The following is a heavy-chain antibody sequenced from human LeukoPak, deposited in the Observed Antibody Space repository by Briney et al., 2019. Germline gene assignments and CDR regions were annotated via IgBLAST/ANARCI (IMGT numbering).Heavy chain of an antibody. V-gene: IGHV4-59*01. CDR1: GGSISSYY. J-gene: IGHJ5*02. D-gene: IGHD2-21*02. Sequence: SETLSLTCTVSGGSISSYYWSWIRQPPGKGLEWIGYIYYSVSTNYNPSLKSRVTISVDTSKNQFSLKLSSVTAADTAVYYCARFGESVVVTAISNNWFDPWGQGTLVTVSS. CDR2: IYYSVST. CDR3: ARFGESVVVTAISNNWFDP.